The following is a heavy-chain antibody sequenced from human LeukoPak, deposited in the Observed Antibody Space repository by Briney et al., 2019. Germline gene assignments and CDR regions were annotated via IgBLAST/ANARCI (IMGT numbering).Heavy chain of an antibody. CDR2: IYSGGST. CDR3: ARTPGYCSGGSCYSGYYYGMDV. Sequence: GGSLRLSCAASGFTVSSNYMSWVRQAPGKGLEWVSVIYSGGSTYYADSVKGRFTISRDNSKNTLYLQMNSLRAEDTAVYYCARTPGYCSGGSCYSGYYYGMDVWGEGTTVTVSS. V-gene: IGHV3-53*01. J-gene: IGHJ6*04. CDR1: GFTVSSNY. D-gene: IGHD2-15*01.